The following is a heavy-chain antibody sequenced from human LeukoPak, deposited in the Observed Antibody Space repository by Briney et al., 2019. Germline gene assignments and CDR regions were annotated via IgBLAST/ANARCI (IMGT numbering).Heavy chain of an antibody. CDR1: GGSISSNSYF. Sequence: SETLSLTCTVSGGSISSNSYFCGWIRQPPGKGLEWIGSIYYSGSTYYNPSLKSRVTISVDTSKNQFSLKVSSVTAADTAVYYCARRHYYDSSGYHYYFDYWGQGTLVTVSS. CDR2: IYYSGST. CDR3: ARRHYYDSSGYHYYFDY. D-gene: IGHD3-22*01. V-gene: IGHV4-39*01. J-gene: IGHJ4*02.